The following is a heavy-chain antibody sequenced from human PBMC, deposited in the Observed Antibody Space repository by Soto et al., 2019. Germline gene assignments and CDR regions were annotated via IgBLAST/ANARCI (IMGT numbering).Heavy chain of an antibody. CDR1: GFTFSSYA. Sequence: RLSCAASGFTFSSYAMSWVRQAPGKGLEWVSAISGSGGSTYYADSVKGRFTISRDNSKNTLYLQMNSLRAEDTAVYYCAKDGVRYSYGPYFDYWGQGTLVTVSS. J-gene: IGHJ4*02. CDR3: AKDGVRYSYGPYFDY. CDR2: ISGSGGST. V-gene: IGHV3-23*01. D-gene: IGHD5-18*01.